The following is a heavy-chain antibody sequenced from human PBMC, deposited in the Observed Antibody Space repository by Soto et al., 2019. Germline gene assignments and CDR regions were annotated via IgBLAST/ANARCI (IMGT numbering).Heavy chain of an antibody. D-gene: IGHD5-12*01. V-gene: IGHV3-30*03. J-gene: IGHJ6*02. CDR3: ARVIYGGWSTIKDYYYYAMDV. Sequence: GGSLRLSCVASGFTFSSYGMHWVRQAPGKGLEWVAFTSYDGSNKNYVDSVKGRFTISRDNSKNTLYLQMNSLRLEDTAVYYCARVIYGGWSTIKDYYYYAMDVWGQGTTVTVSS. CDR2: TSYDGSNK. CDR1: GFTFSSYG.